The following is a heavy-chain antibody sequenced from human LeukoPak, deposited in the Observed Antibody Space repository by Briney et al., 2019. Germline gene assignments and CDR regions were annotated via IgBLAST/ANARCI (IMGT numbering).Heavy chain of an antibody. Sequence: SETLSLTCTVSGASISNFYWSWIRQPPGKGLEWIGEVYYSGTTKYNPSLKSRVTTSVDASKYQFSLKLSSVTAADTAVYYCARALRVKFDYWGQGLLVTVSS. D-gene: IGHD3-10*01. J-gene: IGHJ4*02. CDR3: ARALRVKFDY. CDR2: VYYSGTT. V-gene: IGHV4-59*01. CDR1: GASISNFY.